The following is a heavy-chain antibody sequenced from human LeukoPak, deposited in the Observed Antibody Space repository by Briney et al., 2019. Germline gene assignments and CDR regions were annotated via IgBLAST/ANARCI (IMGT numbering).Heavy chain of an antibody. Sequence: PGGSLRLSCAASGFTFSSYGMHWVRQAPGKGLEWVAFIRYDGSNKYYADSVKGRFTISRDNSKNTLYLQMNSLRAEDTAVYYCAKDRGGYSSGWPYYFDYWGQGTLVTVSS. CDR1: GFTFSSYG. V-gene: IGHV3-30*02. J-gene: IGHJ4*02. D-gene: IGHD6-19*01. CDR2: IRYDGSNK. CDR3: AKDRGGYSSGWPYYFDY.